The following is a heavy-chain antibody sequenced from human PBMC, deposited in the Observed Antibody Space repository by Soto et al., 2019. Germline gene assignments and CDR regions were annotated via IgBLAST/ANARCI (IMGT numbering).Heavy chain of an antibody. CDR2: INAGNDNT. Sequence: QVQLVQSGAEVKKPGASVKVSCKASGYTFTSYAMHWVRQAPGQRLEWMGWINAGNDNTKYSQKFQGRVTITRDTSASTAYMELSSLRSEDTAVYYCARCKGDQLLLPGDYWGQGTLVTVSS. D-gene: IGHD2-2*01. CDR3: ARCKGDQLLLPGDY. J-gene: IGHJ4*02. CDR1: GYTFTSYA. V-gene: IGHV1-3*01.